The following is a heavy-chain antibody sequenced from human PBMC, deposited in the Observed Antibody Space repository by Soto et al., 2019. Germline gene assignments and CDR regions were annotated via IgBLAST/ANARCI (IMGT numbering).Heavy chain of an antibody. J-gene: IGHJ4*02. V-gene: IGHV4-34*01. CDR3: ARTKCESTRRRPNFDY. CDR2: INHSGST. CDR1: AGSFSGYY. Sequence: QVQLQQWGAGLLKPSETLSLTCGVYAGSFSGYYWSWIRQPPGKVLEWIGEINHSGSTNYNPSLKSRVTISVDASKAQFALRMSSVTAADTAVYYCARTKCESTRRRPNFDYWGQGTLVAVSS. D-gene: IGHD2-2*01.